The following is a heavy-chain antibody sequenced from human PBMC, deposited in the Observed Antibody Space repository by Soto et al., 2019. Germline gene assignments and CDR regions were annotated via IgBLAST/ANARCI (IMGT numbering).Heavy chain of an antibody. V-gene: IGHV4-34*01. CDR3: ARGGFYIWGSPNGFDP. J-gene: IGHJ5*02. CDR1: GWSFSGYY. Sequence: PSETLSLTCAVYGWSFSGYYWSWIRQPPGKGLEWIGEINHSGSTNYNPSLKSRVTISVDTSKNQFSLKLSSVTAADTAVYYCARGGFYIWGSPNGFDPWGKGTLVTVSS. D-gene: IGHD3-16*01. CDR2: INHSGST.